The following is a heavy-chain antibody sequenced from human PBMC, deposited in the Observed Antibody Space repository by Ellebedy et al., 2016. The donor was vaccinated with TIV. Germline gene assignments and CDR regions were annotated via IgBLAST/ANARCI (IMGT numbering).Heavy chain of an antibody. Sequence: MPSETLSLTCTVSGGSISSYYWSWIRQPPGKGLEWIGYLYYSGSTTHNPSLKSRVTISVDTSKNQFSLKLSAVTAADTAVYYWARQGTDALDIWGQGTMVTVSS. D-gene: IGHD3-10*01. CDR3: ARQGTDALDI. CDR1: GGSISSYY. J-gene: IGHJ3*02. V-gene: IGHV4-59*08. CDR2: LYYSGST.